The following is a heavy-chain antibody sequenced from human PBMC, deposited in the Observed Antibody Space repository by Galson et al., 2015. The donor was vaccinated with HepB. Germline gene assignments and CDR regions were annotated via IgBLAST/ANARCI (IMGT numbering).Heavy chain of an antibody. CDR2: ISYDGSNK. J-gene: IGHJ4*02. D-gene: IGHD3-22*01. CDR1: GFTFSSYA. CDR3: ARLPTYYDSSGYLDY. V-gene: IGHV3-30-3*01. Sequence: SLRLSCAASGFTFSSYAMHWVRQAPGKGLEWVAVISYDGSNKYYADSVKGRFTISRDNSKNTLYLQMNSLRAEDTAVYYCARLPTYYDSSGYLDYWGQGTLVTVSS.